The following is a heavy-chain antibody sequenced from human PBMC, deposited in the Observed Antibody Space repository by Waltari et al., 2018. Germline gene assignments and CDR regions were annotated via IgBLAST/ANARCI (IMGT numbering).Heavy chain of an antibody. D-gene: IGHD1-26*01. CDR1: GGSISSSSYY. Sequence: QVQLQESGPGLVKPSETLSLTCTVSGGSISSSSYYWGWIRQPPGKGLEWIGSIYYSGRTYYNPSLKSRVTISVDTSKNQFSLKLSSVTAADTAMYYCARTELNDAFDIWGQGTMVTVSS. V-gene: IGHV4-39*01. CDR3: ARTELNDAFDI. CDR2: IYYSGRT. J-gene: IGHJ3*02.